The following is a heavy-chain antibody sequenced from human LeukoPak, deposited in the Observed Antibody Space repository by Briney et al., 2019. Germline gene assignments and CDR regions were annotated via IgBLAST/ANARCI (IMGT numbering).Heavy chain of an antibody. V-gene: IGHV4-59*01. Sequence: PETLSLTCTVSGGSISSYYWSWIRQPPGKGLEWIGYIYYSGSTNYNPSLKSRVTISVDTSKNQFSLKLSSVTAADTAVYYCARALGATDFDYWGQGTLVTVSS. J-gene: IGHJ4*02. D-gene: IGHD1-26*01. CDR2: IYYSGST. CDR3: ARALGATDFDY. CDR1: GGSISSYY.